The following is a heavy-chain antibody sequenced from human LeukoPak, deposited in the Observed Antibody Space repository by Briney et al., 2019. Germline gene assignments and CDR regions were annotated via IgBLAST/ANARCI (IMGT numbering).Heavy chain of an antibody. D-gene: IGHD4-23*01. Sequence: GGSLRLSCAASGFTFSTYSMNWVRQAPGKGLEWVSYISGGSTTIYYSDSVKGRFTISRDNTKNSLFLQMNYLRAEDTAVYYCARDGFVDGGNSGDFDYWGQGTLVTVSS. CDR3: ARDGFVDGGNSGDFDY. CDR2: ISGGSTTI. CDR1: GFTFSTYS. J-gene: IGHJ4*02. V-gene: IGHV3-48*04.